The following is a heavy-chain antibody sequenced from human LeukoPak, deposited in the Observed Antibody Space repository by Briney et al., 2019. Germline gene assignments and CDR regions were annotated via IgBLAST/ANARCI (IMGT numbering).Heavy chain of an antibody. CDR1: GYSISSGYY. D-gene: IGHD3-22*01. J-gene: IGHJ4*02. V-gene: IGHV4-38-2*02. Sequence: SETLSLTCTVSGYSISSGYYWGWIRQPPGKGLEWIGSIYHSGSTYYNPSLKSRVTISVDTSKNQFSLKLSSVTAADTAVYYCARDNRYYYDSSGYYTSDYWGQGTLVTVSS. CDR3: ARDNRYYYDSSGYYTSDY. CDR2: IYHSGST.